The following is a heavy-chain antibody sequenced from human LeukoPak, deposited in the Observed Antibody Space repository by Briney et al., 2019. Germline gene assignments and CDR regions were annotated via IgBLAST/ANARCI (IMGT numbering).Heavy chain of an antibody. D-gene: IGHD1-26*01. J-gene: IGHJ4*02. CDR2: INPDNGGA. CDR1: GYTFTGYY. V-gene: IGHV1-2*02. Sequence: ASVKVSCKASGYTFTGYYMHWVRQAPGQGLEWMGWINPDNGGAIYAQKFQGRVTITSDTSISTAYMEVNSLTSDDTAVYYCARQWDRGSGSFYHYWGQGILVTVSS. CDR3: ARQWDRGSGSFYHY.